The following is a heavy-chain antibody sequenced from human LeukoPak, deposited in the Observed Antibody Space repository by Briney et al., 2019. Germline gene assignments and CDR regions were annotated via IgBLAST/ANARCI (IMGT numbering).Heavy chain of an antibody. V-gene: IGHV4-34*01. CDR3: ARVRYYYGSGTLDY. CDR1: GGSFSGYY. D-gene: IGHD3-10*01. J-gene: IGHJ4*02. CDR2: INHSGST. Sequence: SETLSLTCAVYGGSFSGYYWNWIRQPPGKGLEWIGEINHSGSTNYNPSLKSRVTISVDTSKNQFSLRLTSVTAADTVVYYCARVRYYYGSGTLDYWGQGTLVTVSS.